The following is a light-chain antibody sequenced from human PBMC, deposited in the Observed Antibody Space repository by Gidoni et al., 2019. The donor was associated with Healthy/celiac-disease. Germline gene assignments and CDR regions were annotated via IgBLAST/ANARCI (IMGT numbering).Light chain of an antibody. J-gene: IGKJ1*01. Sequence: DIQMTQSPSTLSASVGDRVTITCRASQSISIWLAWYQQKPGKAPKLLIYKASSLESGVPSRFSGSGSGTEFTLTISSLQPDDFATYYCQQYNSYSETFGQGTKVEIK. CDR1: QSISIW. CDR2: KAS. V-gene: IGKV1-5*03. CDR3: QQYNSYSET.